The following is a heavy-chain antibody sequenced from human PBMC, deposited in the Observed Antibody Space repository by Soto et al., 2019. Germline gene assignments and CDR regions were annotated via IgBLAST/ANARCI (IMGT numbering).Heavy chain of an antibody. Sequence: ASVKVSCKASGGTFSSYAISWVRQAPGQGLEWMGGIIPIFGTANYAQKFQGRVTITADESTSTAYMELSSLRSEDTAVYYCARDYYGSGSQHYYYYYGMDVWGQGTKVTVSS. CDR1: GGTFSSYA. J-gene: IGHJ6*02. V-gene: IGHV1-69*13. CDR2: IIPIFGTA. D-gene: IGHD3-10*01. CDR3: ARDYYGSGSQHYYYYYGMDV.